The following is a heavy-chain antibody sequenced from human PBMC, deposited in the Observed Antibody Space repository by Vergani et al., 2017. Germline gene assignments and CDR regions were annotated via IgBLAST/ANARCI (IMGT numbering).Heavy chain of an antibody. Sequence: QVQLQESGPGLVKPSETLSLTCTVSGGSISSYYWSWIRQPPGKGLEWIGYIYYSGSTYYNPSLKSRVTISVDTSKNQFSLKLSSVTAADTAVYYCAREGLGGDYRNDNFDYWGQGTLVTVSS. CDR2: IYYSGST. J-gene: IGHJ4*02. V-gene: IGHV4-4*08. D-gene: IGHD4-17*01. CDR1: GGSISSYY. CDR3: AREGLGGDYRNDNFDY.